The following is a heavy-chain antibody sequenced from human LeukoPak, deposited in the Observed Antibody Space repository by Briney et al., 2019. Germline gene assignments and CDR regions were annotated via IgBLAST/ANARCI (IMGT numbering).Heavy chain of an antibody. V-gene: IGHV3-74*01. CDR2: ISTYESIT. CDR1: GFTFTTYW. Sequence: GGSLRLSCAASGFTFTTYWMHWVRQAPGKGLVWVSRISTYESITIYADSVEGRFTISRDNAKNTLFLQMNSLRAEDTAVYYCARDRGNWFDPWGPGTLVTVSS. J-gene: IGHJ5*02. CDR3: ARDRGNWFDP.